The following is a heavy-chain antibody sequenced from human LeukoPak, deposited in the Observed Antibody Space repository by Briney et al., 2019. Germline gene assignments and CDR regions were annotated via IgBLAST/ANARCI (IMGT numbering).Heavy chain of an antibody. D-gene: IGHD2/OR15-2a*01. CDR2: VYHSGHT. CDR3: ARALSNWFDP. V-gene: IGHV4-59*01. CDR1: GSITSYY. Sequence: PSETLSLTCTVSGSITSYYWTWIRQPPGQGLEWIGYVYHSGHTNYNPSLKSRVTMFVDTSRNQFSLKLTSVTAADTAVYYCARALSNWFDPWGQGTLVTVSS. J-gene: IGHJ5*02.